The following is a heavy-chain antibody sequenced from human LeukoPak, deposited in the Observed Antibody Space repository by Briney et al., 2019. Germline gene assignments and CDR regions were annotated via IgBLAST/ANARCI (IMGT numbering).Heavy chain of an antibody. CDR2: IYYSGST. J-gene: IGHJ5*02. Sequence: SETLSLTCTVSGGSISSYYWSWIRQPPGKGLEWIGYIYYSGSTYYNPSLKSRVTISADTSKNQFSLKLSSVTAADTAVYYCASPVYYGWFDPWGQGPLVTVSS. V-gene: IGHV4-59*12. D-gene: IGHD3-16*01. CDR1: GGSISSYY. CDR3: ASPVYYGWFDP.